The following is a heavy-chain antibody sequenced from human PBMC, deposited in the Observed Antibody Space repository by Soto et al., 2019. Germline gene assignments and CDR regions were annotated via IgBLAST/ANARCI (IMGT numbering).Heavy chain of an antibody. J-gene: IGHJ6*02. CDR2: FHYGEST. D-gene: IGHD2-2*01. Sequence: SETLSLTCTVSVGSISSGPYSWGWFRQPPGEGLEWIATFHYGESTHYNPSLESRVTVSVDTSQNHFSLKVSSVTVADTAVYYCARLGGFCSSTNCYGYYAMDVWGQGTTVTVS. CDR3: ARLGGFCSSTNCYGYYAMDV. V-gene: IGHV4-39*02. CDR1: VGSISSGPYS.